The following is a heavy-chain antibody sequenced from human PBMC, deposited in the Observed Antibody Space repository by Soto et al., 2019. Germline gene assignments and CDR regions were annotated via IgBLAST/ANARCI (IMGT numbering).Heavy chain of an antibody. J-gene: IGHJ4*02. CDR1: GYTFTNYA. V-gene: IGHV1-18*01. D-gene: IGHD7-27*01. CDR3: ARDVGKFDF. Sequence: QVQLVQSGPEVKKPGASVKVSCQASGYTFTNYAISWVRQAPGQGLEWMGWISAYNGNTNYAENLQGRLTMTTDTSTSTDYMELRSLRSDDTAVYYCARDVGKFDFWGQGTLVTVSS. CDR2: ISAYNGNT.